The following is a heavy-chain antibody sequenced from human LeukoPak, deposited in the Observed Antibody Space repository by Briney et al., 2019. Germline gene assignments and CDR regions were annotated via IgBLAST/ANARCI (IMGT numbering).Heavy chain of an antibody. V-gene: IGHV3-9*01. Sequence: GGSLRLSCAASGFTFDDYAMHWVRQAPGKGLEWVSGISWNSGSIGYADSVKGRFTISRDNAKNSLYLQMNSLRTEDTALYYCTSLYGDYGRALDYWGQGTLVTVSS. CDR1: GFTFDDYA. J-gene: IGHJ4*02. D-gene: IGHD4-17*01. CDR3: TSLYGDYGRALDY. CDR2: ISWNSGSI.